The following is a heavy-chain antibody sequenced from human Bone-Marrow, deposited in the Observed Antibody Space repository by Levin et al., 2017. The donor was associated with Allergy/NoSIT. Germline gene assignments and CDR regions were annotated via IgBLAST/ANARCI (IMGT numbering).Heavy chain of an antibody. V-gene: IGHV3-30-3*01. CDR2: ISYDGSNK. D-gene: IGHD6-19*01. CDR3: ARDLVEMGGSSGWYYYYYYMDV. CDR1: GFTFSSYA. Sequence: GGSLRLSCAASGFTFSSYAMHWVRQAPGKGLEWVAVISYDGSNKYYADSVKGRFTISRDNSKNTLYLQMNSLRAEDTAVYYCARDLVEMGGSSGWYYYYYYMDVWGKGTTVTVSS. J-gene: IGHJ6*03.